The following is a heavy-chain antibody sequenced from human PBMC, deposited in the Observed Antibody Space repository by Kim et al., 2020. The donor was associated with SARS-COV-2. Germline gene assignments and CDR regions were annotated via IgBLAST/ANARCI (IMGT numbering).Heavy chain of an antibody. CDR2: IKYDESER. J-gene: IGHJ4*02. V-gene: IGHV3-7*01. Sequence: GGSLRLSCIASGFSFSNYWMAWVRQAPGKGPEWVANIKYDESERYYVDSVKGRFIISRDNGKRSLYLQMDSLRAEDTALYYCARDDGGNLENWGQGTLVT. CDR3: ARDDGGNLEN. CDR1: GFSFSNYW. D-gene: IGHD2-15*01.